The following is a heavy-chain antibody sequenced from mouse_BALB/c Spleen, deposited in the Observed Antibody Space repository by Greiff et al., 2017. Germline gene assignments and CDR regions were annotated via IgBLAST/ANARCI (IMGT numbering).Heavy chain of an antibody. D-gene: IGHD1-1*01. CDR1: GFNIKDTY. Sequence: VQLQQSGAELVKPGASVKLSCTASGFNIKDTYMHWVKQRPEQGLEWIGRIDPANGNTKYDPKFQGKATITADTSSNTAYLQLSSLTSEDTAVYYCARFPSYYYGSKSPYFDVWGAGTTVTVSS. J-gene: IGHJ1*01. CDR2: IDPANGNT. V-gene: IGHV14-3*02. CDR3: ARFPSYYYGSKSPYFDV.